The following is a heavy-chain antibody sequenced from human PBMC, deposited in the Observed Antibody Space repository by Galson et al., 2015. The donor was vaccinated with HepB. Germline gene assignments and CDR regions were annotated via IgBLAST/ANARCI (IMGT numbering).Heavy chain of an antibody. D-gene: IGHD3-22*01. V-gene: IGHV4-34*01. CDR3: ARFGIEDSSGTPGGYYFDY. CDR1: GGSFSGYY. Sequence: SETLSLTCAVYGGSFSGYYWSWIRQPPGKGLEWIGEINHSGSTNYNPSLKSRVTISVDTSKNQFSLKLSSVTAADTAVYYCARFGIEDSSGTPGGYYFDYWGQGTLVTVSS. CDR2: INHSGST. J-gene: IGHJ4*02.